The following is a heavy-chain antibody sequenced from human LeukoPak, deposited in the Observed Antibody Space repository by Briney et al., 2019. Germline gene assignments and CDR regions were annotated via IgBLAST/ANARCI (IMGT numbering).Heavy chain of an antibody. J-gene: IGHJ5*02. CDR3: AGGTGYATSPADH. CDR1: SCSMKYYY. CDR2: IHDTRGT. V-gene: IGHV4-59*01. D-gene: IGHD1-1*01. Sequence: PSETLSFKCTVSSCSMKYYYWRWLPQPQGKGREWIGYIHDTRGTNANTFLERRITMSVNTSKNHFFLRLNPVTAADAALYFCAGGTGYATSPADHWGQGALVIVSS.